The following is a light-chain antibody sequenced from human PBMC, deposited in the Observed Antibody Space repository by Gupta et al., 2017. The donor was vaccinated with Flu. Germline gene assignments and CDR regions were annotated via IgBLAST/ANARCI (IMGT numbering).Light chain of an antibody. CDR1: QGLVYSDGNTY. Sequence: VVFTQSPLSLVVTFGRPASISSRSSQGLVYSDGNTYVHWFHQRPGQSPRSLSYQVSYRDSGVPDRFSGSGSGTDFTLKISRVEAEDVGIYFCMQGARLPWAFGQGTTVEIK. CDR3: MQGARLPWA. J-gene: IGKJ1*01. V-gene: IGKV2-30*01. CDR2: QVS.